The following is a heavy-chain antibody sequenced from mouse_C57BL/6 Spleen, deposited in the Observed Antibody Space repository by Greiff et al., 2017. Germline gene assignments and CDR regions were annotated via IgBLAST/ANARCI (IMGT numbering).Heavy chain of an antibody. CDR3: AISRGGYYAMDY. V-gene: IGHV1-82*01. CDR2: IYPGDGDT. J-gene: IGHJ4*01. Sequence: QVQLQQSGPELVKPGASVKISCKASGYAFSSSWMNWVKQRPGKGLEWIGRIYPGDGDTKYNGKFKGKATLTADKSSSTAYMQLSSLPSEDSAVYFCAISRGGYYAMDYWGQGTSVTVSS. D-gene: IGHD1-1*02. CDR1: GYAFSSSW.